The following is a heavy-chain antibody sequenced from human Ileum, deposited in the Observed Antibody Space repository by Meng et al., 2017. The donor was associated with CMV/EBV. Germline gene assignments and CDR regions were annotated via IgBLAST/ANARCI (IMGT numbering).Heavy chain of an antibody. CDR2: INQYGSA. V-gene: IGHV4-34*01. CDR1: ESFSPYT. Sequence: GQLQQWVAGLLKPAVTSSLSCSLGESFSPYTWGWIRQAPGKGLEWIGEINQYGSANFNPSVMHGSTTIRNTTKNQFAQMLNTRTAADAAVEYCGAADHHAIKYWGQGTLVTVSS. J-gene: IGHJ4*02. CDR3: GAADHHAIKY. D-gene: IGHD5-12*01.